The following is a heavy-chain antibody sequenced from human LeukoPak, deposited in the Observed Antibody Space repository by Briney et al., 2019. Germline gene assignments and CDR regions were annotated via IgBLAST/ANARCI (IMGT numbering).Heavy chain of an antibody. Sequence: QTGGSLRLSCAGSGFTFSRHGMNWVRQAPGKGLEWVSGISPSGDITYYADSVKGRFSISRDNSKNTVFLQMNSLRAEDTAIYHCARARTGVATTRGVWFDPWGQGTLVTVSS. D-gene: IGHD5-12*01. CDR1: GFTFSRHG. CDR2: ISPSGDIT. V-gene: IGHV3-23*01. CDR3: ARARTGVATTRGVWFDP. J-gene: IGHJ5*02.